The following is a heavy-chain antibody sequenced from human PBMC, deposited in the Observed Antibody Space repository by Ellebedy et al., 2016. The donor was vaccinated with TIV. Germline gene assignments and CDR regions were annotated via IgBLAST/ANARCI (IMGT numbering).Heavy chain of an antibody. J-gene: IGHJ6*02. D-gene: IGHD4-11*01. Sequence: SVKVSCXASGGTFSSYAISWVRQAPGQGLEWMGGIIPIFGTANYAQKFQERVTITRDMSTSTAYMELSSLRSEDTAVYYCAADMALMTTVPRRGMDVWGQGTTVTVSS. CDR1: GGTFSSYA. V-gene: IGHV1-69*05. CDR2: IIPIFGTA. CDR3: AADMALMTTVPRRGMDV.